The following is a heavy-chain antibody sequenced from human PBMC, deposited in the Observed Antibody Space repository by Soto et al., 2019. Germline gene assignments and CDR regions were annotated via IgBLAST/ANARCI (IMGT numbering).Heavy chain of an antibody. Sequence: PSETLSLTCAVSGGSISSGGYSWSWIRQPPGKGLEWIGYMYHSGSTYYNPSPKSRVTISIDRSKNQFSLKLSSVTAADTAVYYCARGLITGSQYSGGWYYFDSWGQRTQVTVSS. CDR3: ARGLITGSQYSGGWYYFDS. D-gene: IGHD1-26*01. V-gene: IGHV4-30-2*01. CDR1: GGSISSGGYS. CDR2: MYHSGST. J-gene: IGHJ4*02.